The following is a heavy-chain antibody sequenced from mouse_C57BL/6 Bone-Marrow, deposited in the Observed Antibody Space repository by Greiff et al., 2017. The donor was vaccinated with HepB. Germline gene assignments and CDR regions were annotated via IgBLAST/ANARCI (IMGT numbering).Heavy chain of an antibody. CDR2: IHPNSGST. Sequence: QVQLQQPGAELVKPGASVKLSCKASGYTFTSYWMHWVKQRPGQGLEWIGMIHPNSGSTNYNEKFKSKATLTVDKSSSTAYMQLSSLTSEDSAVYYCAITTVEGRWYFDVWGTGTTVTVSS. V-gene: IGHV1-64*01. CDR1: GYTFTSYW. CDR3: AITTVEGRWYFDV. J-gene: IGHJ1*03. D-gene: IGHD1-1*01.